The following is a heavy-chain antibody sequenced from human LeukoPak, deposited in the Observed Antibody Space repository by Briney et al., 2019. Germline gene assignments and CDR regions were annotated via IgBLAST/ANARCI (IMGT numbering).Heavy chain of an antibody. J-gene: IGHJ5*02. CDR2: IRSKPNNYAT. Sequence: GGSLRLSCAASGFTFSSYAMHWVRQASGKGPEWVGHIRSKPNNYATAYAASVKGRFTISRDDSKNTAYLQMNSLKIEDTAVYYCTRPLGAAAVTYFAPWGQGTLVTVSS. CDR1: GFTFSSYA. D-gene: IGHD6-13*01. V-gene: IGHV3-73*01. CDR3: TRPLGAAAVTYFAP.